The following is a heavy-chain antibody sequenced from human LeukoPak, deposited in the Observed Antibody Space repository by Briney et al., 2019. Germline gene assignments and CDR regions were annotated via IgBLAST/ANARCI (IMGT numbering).Heavy chain of an antibody. J-gene: IGHJ4*02. CDR1: GYTFTSYG. CDR3: ARDWGSIKVIADY. Sequence: ASVTVSCKATGYTFTSYGISWVRQAPGQGLEWMGWISSNSDNTNYAQKLQGRVTMTTDTSTSTAYMELRSLRSDDTALHFCARDWGSIKVIADYWGQGTLVTVSS. D-gene: IGHD7-27*01. CDR2: ISSNSDNT. V-gene: IGHV1-18*01.